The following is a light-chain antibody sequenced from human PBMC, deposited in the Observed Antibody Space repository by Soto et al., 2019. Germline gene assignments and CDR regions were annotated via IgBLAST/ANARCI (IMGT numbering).Light chain of an antibody. CDR3: CSYTTSSPYV. CDR1: SSDVGGYNY. V-gene: IGLV2-14*03. Sequence: QSVLTQPASVSGSPGQSIAISCTGTSSDVGGYNYVSWYQQHPGKAPKLMIYDVSNRPSGVSNRFSGSKSGNTASLTISGLQAEDEADYSSCSYTTSSPYVFVHGTKVTVL. J-gene: IGLJ1*01. CDR2: DVS.